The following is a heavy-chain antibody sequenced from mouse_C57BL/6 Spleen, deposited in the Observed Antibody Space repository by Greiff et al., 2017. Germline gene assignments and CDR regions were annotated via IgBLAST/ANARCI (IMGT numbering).Heavy chain of an antibody. CDR3: ARPYGNSESYFDY. D-gene: IGHD2-1*01. V-gene: IGHV1-9*01. Sequence: QVQLQQSGAELMKPGASVKLSCKATGYTFTGYWIEWVKQRPGHGLEWIGEILTGSGSTNSNEKFKGKGTVTADTASNTAYMQLSSLTTEDSAIYYCARPYGNSESYFDYWGQGTTLTVSS. CDR2: ILTGSGST. J-gene: IGHJ2*01. CDR1: GYTFTGYW.